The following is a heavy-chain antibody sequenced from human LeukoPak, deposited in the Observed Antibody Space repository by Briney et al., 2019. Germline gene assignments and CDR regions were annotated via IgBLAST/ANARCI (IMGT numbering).Heavy chain of an antibody. CDR2: INPSGGST. CDR1: GYTFTSYY. Sequence: ASVKVSCKASGYTFTSYYMHWVRQAPGQGLEWMGIINPSGGSTSYAQKFQGRVTMTRDMSTSTVYMELSSLRSEDTAVYYCARDRHWGYYYDSSDNGGDAFDIWGQGTMVTVSS. D-gene: IGHD3-22*01. J-gene: IGHJ3*02. V-gene: IGHV1-46*01. CDR3: ARDRHWGYYYDSSDNGGDAFDI.